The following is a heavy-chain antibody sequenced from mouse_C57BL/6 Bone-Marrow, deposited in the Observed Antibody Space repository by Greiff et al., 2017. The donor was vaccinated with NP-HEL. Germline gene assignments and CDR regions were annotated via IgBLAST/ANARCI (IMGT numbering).Heavy chain of an antibody. J-gene: IGHJ3*01. CDR3: ARPVAAWFAY. D-gene: IGHD1-1*01. V-gene: IGHV1-59*01. CDR1: GYTFTSYW. CDR2: IDPSDSYT. Sequence: QVQLQQPGAELVRPGTSVKLSCKASGYTFTSYWMHWVKQRPGQGLEWIGMIDPSDSYTNYNQKFKGKDTLTVDTSSSTAYMQLSSLTSEDSAVYYCARPVAAWFAYWGQGTLVTVSA.